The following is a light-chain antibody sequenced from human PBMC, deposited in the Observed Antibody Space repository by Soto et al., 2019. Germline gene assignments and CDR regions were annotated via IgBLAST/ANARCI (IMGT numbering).Light chain of an antibody. Sequence: DIVMTQSPDSLAVSLGERATINCKSSQSVLYSSNNKNYLAWYQQKPGQPPKLLIYWASTRESGVPDRFSGSGSWTDFTLTISSLQAEYVAVYYCQQYYNTPWTFGQGTKVEIK. V-gene: IGKV4-1*01. CDR3: QQYYNTPWT. J-gene: IGKJ1*01. CDR1: QSVLYSSNNKNY. CDR2: WAS.